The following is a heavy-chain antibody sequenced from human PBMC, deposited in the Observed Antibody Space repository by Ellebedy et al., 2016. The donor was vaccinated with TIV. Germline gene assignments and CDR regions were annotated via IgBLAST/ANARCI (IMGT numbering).Heavy chain of an antibody. CDR3: ARGLDVGSGNWFDP. CDR1: GFIFGGHS. V-gene: IGHV3-48*01. J-gene: IGHJ5*02. Sequence: GESLKISCAASGFIFGGHSINWVRQAPGKGLEWVSYISSDSSSRYYADSVKGRFTISRDNGKNSVYLQMNSLRAEDTAVYYCARGLDVGSGNWFDPWGQGTLVTVSS. CDR2: ISSDSSSR. D-gene: IGHD2-15*01.